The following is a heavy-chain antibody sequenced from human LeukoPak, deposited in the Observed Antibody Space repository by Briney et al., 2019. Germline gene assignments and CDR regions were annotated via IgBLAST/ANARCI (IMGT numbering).Heavy chain of an antibody. Sequence: SETPSLTCTVSGGSISSYYWSWIRQPPGKGLEWIGYIYYSGSTNYNPSLKSRVTISVDTSKNQFSLKLSSVTAADTAVYYCARAGYSSGWFDHWGQGTLVTVSS. CDR1: GGSISSYY. CDR3: ARAGYSSGWFDH. J-gene: IGHJ5*02. V-gene: IGHV4-59*01. CDR2: IYYSGST. D-gene: IGHD6-19*01.